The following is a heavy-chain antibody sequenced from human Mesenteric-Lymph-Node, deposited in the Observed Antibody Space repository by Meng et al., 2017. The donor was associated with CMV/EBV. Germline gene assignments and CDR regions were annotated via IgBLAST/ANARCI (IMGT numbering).Heavy chain of an antibody. Sequence: GSLRLSCTVSGGSVSSGSYYWSWIRQPPGKGLEWIGYIYYSGSTNYNPSLKSRVTISVDTSKNQFSLKLSSVTAADTAVYYCARGPMVYARPHFDYWGQGTLVTVSS. J-gene: IGHJ4*02. CDR1: GGSVSSGSYY. CDR2: IYYSGST. D-gene: IGHD2-8*01. V-gene: IGHV4-61*01. CDR3: ARGPMVYARPHFDY.